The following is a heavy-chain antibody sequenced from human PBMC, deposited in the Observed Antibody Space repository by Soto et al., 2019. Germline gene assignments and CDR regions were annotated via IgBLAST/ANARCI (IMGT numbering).Heavy chain of an antibody. D-gene: IGHD5-12*01. Sequence: QVQLVQSGAEVKKPGASVKVSCKPSGYTFTSYTISWVRQAPGQGLEWMGWISAYNVNGNTNYAQNLQGRVTMTLHPSTSTAYMERRTLTEDDTAVYYCARGGGYSGNEFFDYWGQGTLVTVSS. CDR2: ISAYNVNGNT. V-gene: IGHV1-18*01. CDR3: ARGGGYSGNEFFDY. CDR1: GYTFTSYT. J-gene: IGHJ4*02.